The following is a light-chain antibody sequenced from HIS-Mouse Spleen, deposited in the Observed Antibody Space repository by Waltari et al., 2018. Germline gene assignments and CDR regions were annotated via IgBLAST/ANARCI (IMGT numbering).Light chain of an antibody. J-gene: IGKJ5*01. V-gene: IGKV3-11*01. Sequence: EIVLTQSPATLSLSPGERATLSCRASQSVSSYLAWYQQKPGKAPRLLFYDASNRATGIPARFSGSGSGTDFTLTISSLEPEDFAVYYCQQRSNWPRTFGQGTRLEIK. CDR1: QSVSSY. CDR3: QQRSNWPRT. CDR2: DAS.